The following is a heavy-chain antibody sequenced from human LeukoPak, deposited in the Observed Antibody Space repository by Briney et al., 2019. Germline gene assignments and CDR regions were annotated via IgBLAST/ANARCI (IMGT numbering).Heavy chain of an antibody. CDR2: ISGSGGST. D-gene: IGHD3-3*01. Sequence: PGGSLRLSCAASGFTFSSYAMSWVRQAPGKGLEWVSAISGSGGSTYYADSVKGRFTISRDNSKNTLYLQMNSLRAEDTAVYYCAKVMAGAGDFWGGYLDYWGQGTLVTVSS. V-gene: IGHV3-23*01. CDR3: AKVMAGAGDFWGGYLDY. J-gene: IGHJ4*02. CDR1: GFTFSSYA.